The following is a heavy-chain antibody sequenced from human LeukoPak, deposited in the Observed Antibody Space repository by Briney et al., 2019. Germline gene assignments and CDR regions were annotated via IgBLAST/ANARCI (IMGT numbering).Heavy chain of an antibody. V-gene: IGHV1-46*01. CDR1: GYTFTGYY. J-gene: IGHJ3*02. CDR3: ARDRVTRGGNTAHDAFDI. D-gene: IGHD5-18*01. CDR2: INPSGGST. Sequence: GASVKVSCKASGYTFTGYYMHWVRQAPGQGLEWMGIINPSGGSTSYAQKSQGRVTMTRDTSTSTVYMELSSLRSEDTAVYYCARDRVTRGGNTAHDAFDIWGQGTMVTVSS.